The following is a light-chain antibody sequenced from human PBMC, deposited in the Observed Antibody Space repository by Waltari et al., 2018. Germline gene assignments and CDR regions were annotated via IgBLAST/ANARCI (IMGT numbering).Light chain of an antibody. CDR2: AAS. CDR1: QGISRS. Sequence: DIQLTQSPSFLSASVGDRVTIACRASQGISRSLAWYQQKPGKAPKLLIYAASTLQSGVPSRFSGDGSGTEFTLTISSLQPEDSATYYCQQRNSYPRTFGQGTKLEIK. CDR3: QQRNSYPRT. J-gene: IGKJ2*01. V-gene: IGKV1-9*01.